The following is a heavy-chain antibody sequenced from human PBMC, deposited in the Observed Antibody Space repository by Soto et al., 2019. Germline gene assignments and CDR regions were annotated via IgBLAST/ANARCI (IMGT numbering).Heavy chain of an antibody. CDR1: GYTFSSYD. J-gene: IGHJ6*02. D-gene: IGHD2-21*01. CDR3: ARAYGDLDV. Sequence: QVQLVQSGAEVKKPGASVKVSCKASGYTFSSYDINWVRQATGQGLEWMGWMNPKSGYTGYAQKFQGRVTXXRDTSISTAYMEVSSLRSEDTAIYYCARAYGDLDVWGQGTTVTVSS. V-gene: IGHV1-8*01. CDR2: MNPKSGYT.